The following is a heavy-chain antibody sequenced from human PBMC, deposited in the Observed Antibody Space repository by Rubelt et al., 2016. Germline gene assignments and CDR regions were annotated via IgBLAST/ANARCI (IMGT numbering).Heavy chain of an antibody. CDR1: EFSFRTYA. V-gene: IGHV3-23*01. CDR2: IRGSGGTT. J-gene: IGHJ6*02. CDR3: AKAFDYFGSGSRYYYFGMDV. Sequence: GGALVQPGGSLRLSCAASEFSFRTYAMTWVRQAPGKGLEWVSGIRGSGGTTYYANSVKGRLTISRDNSKNKLYLQMNSLRAEDTALYYCAKAFDYFGSGSRYYYFGMDVGGQGTTVTVSS. D-gene: IGHD3-10*01.